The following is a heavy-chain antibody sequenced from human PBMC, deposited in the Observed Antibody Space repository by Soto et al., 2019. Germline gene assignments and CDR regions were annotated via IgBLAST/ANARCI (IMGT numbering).Heavy chain of an antibody. J-gene: IGHJ5*02. Sequence: LSLTCTVSGGSISSSSYYWGWIRQPPGKGLEWIGSIYYSGSTYYNPSLKSRVTISVDTSKNQFSPKLSSVAAADTAVYYCASSSVAVTTLREFWFDPWGQGTLVTVSS. V-gene: IGHV4-39*01. CDR3: ASSSVAVTTLREFWFDP. CDR1: GGSISSSSYY. CDR2: IYYSGST. D-gene: IGHD4-17*01.